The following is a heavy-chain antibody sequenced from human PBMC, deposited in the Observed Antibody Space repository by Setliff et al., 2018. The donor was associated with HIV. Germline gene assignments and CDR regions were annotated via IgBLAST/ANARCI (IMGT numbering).Heavy chain of an antibody. V-gene: IGHV4-38-2*02. CDR2: IYHSGGT. CDR3: AREQYHFVVDYYYYYGMDV. J-gene: IGHJ6*02. Sequence: SETLSLTCAVSGYSISSGYYWGWIRQPPGKGLEWIGSIYHSGGTYYNPPLKSRVTISVDTSKNQFSLKLKHVTAADTAVYYCAREQYHFVVDYYYYYGMDVWGQGNTVTVSS. D-gene: IGHD2-15*01. CDR1: GYSISSGYY.